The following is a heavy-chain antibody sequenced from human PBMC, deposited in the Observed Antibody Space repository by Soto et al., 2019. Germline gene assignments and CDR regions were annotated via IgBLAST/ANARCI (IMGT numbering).Heavy chain of an antibody. V-gene: IGHV3-30*18. CDR3: AKPPARTQRGAFAI. CDR1: GITFSSYG. J-gene: IGHJ3*02. Sequence: QVQLVESGGGVVQPGRSLRLSCAASGITFSSYGMHWVRQAPGKGLEWVAVISYEGSNKYYADSVKGRFTISRDNSKNTLYLQMNRLRAEDTAVYYCAKPPARTQRGAFAIWGQGTMVIVSS. CDR2: ISYEGSNK.